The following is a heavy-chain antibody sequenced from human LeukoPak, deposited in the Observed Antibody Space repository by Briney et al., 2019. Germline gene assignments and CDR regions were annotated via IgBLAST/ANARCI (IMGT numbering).Heavy chain of an antibody. D-gene: IGHD5-12*01. CDR3: ARDDPMGSIVATTALDY. CDR2: ISSSTSYI. V-gene: IGHV3-21*01. J-gene: IGHJ4*02. CDR1: GFTFSDYS. Sequence: PGGSLRLSCAASGFTFSDYSMNWVRQAPGKGLEWVSSISSSTSYIYYADSVKGRFTISRDNAKNSLYLQMNSLRAEDTAVYYCARDDPMGSIVATTALDYWGQGTLVTVSS.